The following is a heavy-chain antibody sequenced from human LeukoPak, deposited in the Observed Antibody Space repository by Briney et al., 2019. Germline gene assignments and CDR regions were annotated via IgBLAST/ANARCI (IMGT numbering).Heavy chain of an antibody. V-gene: IGHV2-70*11. Sequence: SGPALVKPTQTLTLTCTFSGFSLSTSGMCVSWIRQPPGKALEWLARIDWDDDKYYSTSLKTRLTISKDTSKNQVVLTMTNMDPVDTATYYCARERTTVTTLLNYYYYYMDVWGKGTTVTVSS. CDR2: IDWDDDK. J-gene: IGHJ6*03. CDR1: GFSLSTSGMC. D-gene: IGHD4-11*01. CDR3: ARERTTVTTLLNYYYYYMDV.